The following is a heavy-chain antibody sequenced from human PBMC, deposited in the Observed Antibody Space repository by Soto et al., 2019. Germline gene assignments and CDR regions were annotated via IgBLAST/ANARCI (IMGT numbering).Heavy chain of an antibody. J-gene: IGHJ4*02. CDR2: ISAYNGNT. V-gene: IGHV1-18*01. CDR1: GYTFTSYG. D-gene: IGHD3-3*01. Sequence: ASVKVSCKASGYTFTSYGISWVRQAPGQGLEWMGWISAYNGNTNYAQKLQGRVTMTTDTSTSTAYMELRSLRSDDTAVYYCTRDQRGPRFLELCQSRFDYWGQGTLVTVSS. CDR3: TRDQRGPRFLELCQSRFDY.